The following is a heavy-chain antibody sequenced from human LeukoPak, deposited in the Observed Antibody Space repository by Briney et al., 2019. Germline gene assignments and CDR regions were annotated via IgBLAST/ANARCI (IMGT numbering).Heavy chain of an antibody. D-gene: IGHD5-12*01. V-gene: IGHV1-2*02. J-gene: IGHJ5*02. Sequence: ASVKVSCKASGYTFTGYYMHWVRQAPGQGLEWMGWINPNSGGTNYAQKFQGRVTVTRDTSISTAYMELSRLRSDDTAVYYCARGMDGYDKYNWFDPWGQGTLVTVSS. CDR3: ARGMDGYDKYNWFDP. CDR2: INPNSGGT. CDR1: GYTFTGYY.